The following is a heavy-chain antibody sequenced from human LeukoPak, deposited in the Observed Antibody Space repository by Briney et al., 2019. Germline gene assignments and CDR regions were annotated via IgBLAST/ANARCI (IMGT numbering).Heavy chain of an antibody. J-gene: IGHJ6*02. CDR2: IWYDGSNK. CDR3: ARRGCSSTSCYAYYYYGMDV. Sequence: PGGSLRLSCAASGFTFSSYGMHWVRQAPGKGLEWVAVIWYDGSNKYYADSVKGRFTISRDNSKNTLYLQMNSLRAEDTAVYYCARRGCSSTSCYAYYYYGMDVWGQGTTVTVSS. CDR1: GFTFSSYG. D-gene: IGHD2-2*01. V-gene: IGHV3-33*01.